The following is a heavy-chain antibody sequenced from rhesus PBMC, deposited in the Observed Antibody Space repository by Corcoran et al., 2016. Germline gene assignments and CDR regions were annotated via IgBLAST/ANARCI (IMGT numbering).Heavy chain of an antibody. Sequence: QVTLKESGPALVKPTQTLTLTCTFSGFSLSTSGMGVGWIRQPPGKTLEWLAHIYWDDDKRYNTSLKSRLTISKDTSKSQVVLTMTNMDPVDTATYYCARSAPDSPDYWGQGVLVTVSS. CDR2: IYWDDDK. CDR1: GFSLSTSGMG. V-gene: IGHV2-1*01. J-gene: IGHJ4*01. CDR3: ARSAPDSPDY.